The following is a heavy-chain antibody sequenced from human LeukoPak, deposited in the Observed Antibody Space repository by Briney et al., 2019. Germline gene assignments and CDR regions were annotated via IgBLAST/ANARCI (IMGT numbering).Heavy chain of an antibody. V-gene: IGHV3-23*01. Sequence: GEPLRLSCAASGFTFSSYAMSWVRQAPGKGLEWVSAISGSGGSTYYADSVKGRFTISRDNSKNTLYLQMNSLRAEDTAVYYCAKGVEYYYGSGSYIDYWGQGTLVTVSS. CDR3: AKGVEYYYGSGSYIDY. CDR2: ISGSGGST. J-gene: IGHJ4*02. CDR1: GFTFSSYA. D-gene: IGHD3-10*01.